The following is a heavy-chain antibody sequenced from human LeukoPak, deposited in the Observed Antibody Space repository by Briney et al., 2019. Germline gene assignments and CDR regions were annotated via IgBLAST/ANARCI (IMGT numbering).Heavy chain of an antibody. V-gene: IGHV5-51*01. CDR1: GYRFTTYW. D-gene: IGHD5-12*01. CDR2: IYPSDSDT. J-gene: IGHJ4*02. CDR3: SRSSRGGSAFDY. Sequence: GESLEISCKASGYRFTTYWIGWVRQMPGKGLEWMGIIYPSDSDTRYSPSFQGQVTISADKSISTAYLQCSSLKASDTAMYYCSRSSRGGSAFDYWGQGTQVIVSS.